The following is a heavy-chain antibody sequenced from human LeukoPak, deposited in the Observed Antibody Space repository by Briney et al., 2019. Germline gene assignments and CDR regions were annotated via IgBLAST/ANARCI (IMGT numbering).Heavy chain of an antibody. CDR1: GSTLTELS. CDR3: ATDRKLRFLEWSLDFDY. V-gene: IGHV1-24*01. D-gene: IGHD3-3*01. J-gene: IGHJ4*02. Sequence: ASVTVSCKVSGSTLTELSMHWVRHAPGKGLGCVGGFDPEDGETIYAQKFQGRGTMTEDTSTDTAYMELSSLRSEDTAVYYCATDRKLRFLEWSLDFDYWGQGTLVTVSS. CDR2: FDPEDGET.